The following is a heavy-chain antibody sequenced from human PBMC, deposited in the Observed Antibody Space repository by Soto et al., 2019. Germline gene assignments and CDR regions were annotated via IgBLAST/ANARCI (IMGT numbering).Heavy chain of an antibody. J-gene: IGHJ6*02. D-gene: IGHD4-4*01. CDR3: ARDLPSMTTVSTSLHYYYYGMDV. V-gene: IGHV1-18*01. Sequence: ASVKVSCKASGYTFTSYAMHWVRQAPGQRLEWMGWISAYNGNTNYAHKFQGRVTMTTDTSTSTAYMELRSLRSDDTAVYYCARDLPSMTTVSTSLHYYYYGMDVWGQGTTVTVSS. CDR2: ISAYNGNT. CDR1: GYTFTSYA.